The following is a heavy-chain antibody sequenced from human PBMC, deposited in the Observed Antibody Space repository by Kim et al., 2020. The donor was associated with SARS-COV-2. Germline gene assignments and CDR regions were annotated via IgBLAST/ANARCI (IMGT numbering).Heavy chain of an antibody. CDR1: GFTFSSYA. CDR3: AKDLLIVSNYGPWGYFDY. D-gene: IGHD3-10*01. CDR2: ISGSGGST. J-gene: IGHJ4*02. Sequence: GGSLRLSCAASGFTFSSYAMSWVRQAPGKGLEWVSAISGSGGSTYYADSVKGRFTISRDNSKNTLYLQMNSLRAEDTAVYYCAKDLLIVSNYGPWGYFDYWGQGTLVTVSS. V-gene: IGHV3-23*01.